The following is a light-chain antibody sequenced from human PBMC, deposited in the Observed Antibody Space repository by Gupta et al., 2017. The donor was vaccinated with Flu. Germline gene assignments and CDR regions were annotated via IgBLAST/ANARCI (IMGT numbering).Light chain of an antibody. V-gene: IGKV1-39*01. J-gene: IGKJ5*01. CDR2: AAS. CDR3: QQSDSTPIT. CDR1: QSISTY. Sequence: DIEMTQSQSSVSPSVGDRVTISCRASQSISTYLNWYQQKPGKAPKLLIYAASSLQIGVPSRFSGSGSGTDFTLTISSLQPDDFAIYYCQQSDSTPITFGQGTRLEIE.